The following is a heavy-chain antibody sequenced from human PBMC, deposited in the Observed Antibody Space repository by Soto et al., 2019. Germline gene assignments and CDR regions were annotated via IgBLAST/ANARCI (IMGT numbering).Heavy chain of an antibody. Sequence: QVQLQESGPGLVKPSQTLSLTCTVSGGSITSDYSCWSWIRQPPGEGLEWIGHIFDRGTTYTNPSLRSQVAISLDSSKHHFSLTLSSVTAADTAVYYCARGPSGDKVHYWGQGALVTVSS. CDR2: IFDRGTT. CDR1: GGSITSDYSC. CDR3: ARGPSGDKVHY. V-gene: IGHV4-30-4*01. D-gene: IGHD7-27*01. J-gene: IGHJ4*02.